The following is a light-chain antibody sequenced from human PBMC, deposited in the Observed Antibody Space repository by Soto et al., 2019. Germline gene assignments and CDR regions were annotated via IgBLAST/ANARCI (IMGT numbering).Light chain of an antibody. V-gene: IGLV2-11*01. Sequence: QSALTQPRSVSGSPGQSVTISCTGTSSDVGDYNYVSWYQQHPGKVPKLMIYDVSKRPSGVPVRFSGSKSGNTASLTISGLQAEDEADYYCCSYAGSYTPLYVFGTGTKVTVL. CDR2: DVS. J-gene: IGLJ1*01. CDR1: SSDVGDYNY. CDR3: CSYAGSYTPLYV.